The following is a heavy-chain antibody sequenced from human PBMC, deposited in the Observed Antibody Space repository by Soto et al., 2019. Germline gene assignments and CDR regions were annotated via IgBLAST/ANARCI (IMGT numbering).Heavy chain of an antibody. D-gene: IGHD4-17*01. J-gene: IGHJ6*02. Sequence: GGSLRLSCAASGFTVSSNYMSWVRQAPGKGLEWVSVIYSGGSTYYADSVKGRFTISRDNSKNTLYLQMNSLRAEDTAVYYCARVPYGDHRDRMAVWSQGTTVTVSS. CDR3: ARVPYGDHRDRMAV. CDR1: GFTVSSNY. CDR2: IYSGGST. V-gene: IGHV3-53*01.